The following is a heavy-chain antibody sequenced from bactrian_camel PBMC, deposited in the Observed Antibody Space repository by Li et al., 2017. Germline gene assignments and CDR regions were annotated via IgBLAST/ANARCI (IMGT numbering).Heavy chain of an antibody. CDR3: AAGRRQVVAGTGTSYCSLKPYDFNF. V-gene: IGHV3S19*01. CDR2: IYTGDGST. D-gene: IGHD6*01. J-gene: IGHJ4*01. CDR1: GFTFSNNW. Sequence: QLVESGGGSVQAGGSLRLSCTASGFTFSNNWMHWVRQAPGKGLEWVSSIYTGDGSTNSADSVKGRFTISKDNVKTTLYLEMNSARLEDTGMYICAAGRRQVVAGTGTSYCSLKPYDFNFWGQGTQVTVS.